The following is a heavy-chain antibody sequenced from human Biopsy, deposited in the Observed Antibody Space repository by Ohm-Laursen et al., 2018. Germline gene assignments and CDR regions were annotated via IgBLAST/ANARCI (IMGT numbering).Heavy chain of an antibody. CDR1: GGSISSYY. J-gene: IGHJ4*02. CDR3: ARQVDFWSGYVDY. CDR2: IYYSGNT. Sequence: GTLSLTWTVSGGSISSYYWNWIRQPPGKGLEWIGNIYYSGNTDYSPSLKSRVTISVDTSNNQFSLKLRSVTAADTAVYYCARQVDFWSGYVDYWGQGTLVAVSS. V-gene: IGHV4-59*04. D-gene: IGHD3-3*01.